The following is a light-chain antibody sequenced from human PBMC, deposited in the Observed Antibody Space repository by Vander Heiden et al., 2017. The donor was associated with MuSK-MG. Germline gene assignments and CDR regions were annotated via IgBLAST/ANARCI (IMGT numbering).Light chain of an antibody. J-gene: IGLJ3*02. Sequence: PGQSITISCTGTSRDVGSYNLVSWYQQHPGKAPKLMLYEVSKRPSGVSNRFSGSKSGNTASLTISGLQAEDEADYYCCSYAGSSTDWVFGGGTKLTVL. CDR3: CSYAGSSTDWV. CDR1: SRDVGSYNL. V-gene: IGLV2-23*02. CDR2: EVS.